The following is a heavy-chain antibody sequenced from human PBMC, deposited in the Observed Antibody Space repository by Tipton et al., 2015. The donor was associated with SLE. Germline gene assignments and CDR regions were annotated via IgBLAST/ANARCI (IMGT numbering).Heavy chain of an antibody. Sequence: QSGAEVKKPGASVQVSCKASGGTFSTYGISWVRQAPGQGLEWMGGIIPIFGTTNHAQKFLGRLTITADESTDTAYMELSSLRSEDTAVYYCAGNPNWNYGLFDYWGQGTLVTVSS. J-gene: IGHJ4*02. CDR1: GGTFSTYG. V-gene: IGHV1-69*13. CDR2: IIPIFGTT. CDR3: AGNPNWNYGLFDY. D-gene: IGHD1-7*01.